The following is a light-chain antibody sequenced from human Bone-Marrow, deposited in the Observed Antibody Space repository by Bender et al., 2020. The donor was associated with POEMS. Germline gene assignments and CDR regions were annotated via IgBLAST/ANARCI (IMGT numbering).Light chain of an antibody. V-gene: IGLV3-1*01. CDR3: QAWDSSFVV. CDR2: QDM. J-gene: IGLJ2*01. CDR1: KLGSKY. Sequence: SYELTQPPSVSVSPGQTATITCSGDKLGSKYASWYQQKPGQSPFLVIYQDMKRPSGIPERFSGSNSGNTATLTISGAQATDEADYYCQAWDSSFVVFGGGTKLTVL.